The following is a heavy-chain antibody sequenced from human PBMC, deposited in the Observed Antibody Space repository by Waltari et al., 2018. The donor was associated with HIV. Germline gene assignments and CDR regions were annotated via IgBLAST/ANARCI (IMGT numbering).Heavy chain of an antibody. J-gene: IGHJ6*02. CDR3: ARDFGGSFTHDYYYYGMDV. Sequence: QVQLVQSGAEVKKPGASVKVSCKASGYTFTGYYMHWVRQAPGQGLEWMGRNNPNRGGTNYAQKFQGRVTMTRDTSISTAYMELSRLRSDDTAVYYCARDFGGSFTHDYYYYGMDVWGQGTTVTVSS. CDR1: GYTFTGYY. V-gene: IGHV1-2*02. CDR2: NNPNRGGT. D-gene: IGHD2-15*01.